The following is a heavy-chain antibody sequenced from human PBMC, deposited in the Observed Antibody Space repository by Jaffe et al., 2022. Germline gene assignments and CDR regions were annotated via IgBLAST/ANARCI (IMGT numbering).Heavy chain of an antibody. CDR3: AHGVLVVVAAHFDY. D-gene: IGHD2-15*01. CDR1: GFSLSTSGVG. J-gene: IGHJ4*02. CDR2: IYWNDDK. V-gene: IGHV2-5*01. Sequence: QITLKESGPTLVKPTQTLTLTCTFSGFSLSTSGVGVGWIRQPPGKALEWLALIYWNDDKRYSPSLKSRLTITKDTSKNQVVLTMTNMDPVDTATYYCAHGVLVVVAAHFDYWGQGTLVTVSS.